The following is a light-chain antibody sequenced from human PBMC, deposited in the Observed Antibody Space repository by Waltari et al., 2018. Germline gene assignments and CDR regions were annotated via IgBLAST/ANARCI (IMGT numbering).Light chain of an antibody. V-gene: IGKV3-11*01. CDR2: GAS. CDR3: QQRGDWPPLT. J-gene: IGKJ4*01. CDR1: QNLHKY. Sequence: EVVLTQPPATLSLSPGERVTLSCRASQNLHKYLAWYQQKPGQAPRLLISGASNRAAGIPDRFSGSGSGTDFTLTIDSLEPDDCAVYFCQQRGDWPPLTFGGGTKVELK.